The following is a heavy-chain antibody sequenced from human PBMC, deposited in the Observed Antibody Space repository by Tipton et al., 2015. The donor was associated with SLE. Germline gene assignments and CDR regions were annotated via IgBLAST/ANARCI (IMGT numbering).Heavy chain of an antibody. CDR1: GYTFTSYG. Sequence: QSGPEVKKPGASVKVSCKASGYTFTSYGISWVRQAPGQGLEWMGWISAYNGNTNYAQKLQGRVTMTTDTSTSTAYMELRGLRSDDTAVYYCARQELNQLELKGYYYYMDVWGKGTTVTVSS. D-gene: IGHD1-7*01. CDR3: ARQELNQLELKGYYYYMDV. J-gene: IGHJ6*03. V-gene: IGHV1-18*01. CDR2: ISAYNGNT.